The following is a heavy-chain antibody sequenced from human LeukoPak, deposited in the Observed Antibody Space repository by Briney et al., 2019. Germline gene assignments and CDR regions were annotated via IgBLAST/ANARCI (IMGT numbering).Heavy chain of an antibody. Sequence: GGSLRHSCAASGFTFTSYWMHWVREAPGKGLVWVSRVNSDGSSTTYADSVKGRFTISRDNAKNTLYLQMNSLRAEDTAVSYCARGRYYGMDVWGQGTTVTVSS. CDR3: ARGRYYGMDV. CDR2: VNSDGSST. J-gene: IGHJ6*02. V-gene: IGHV3-74*01. CDR1: GFTFTSYW.